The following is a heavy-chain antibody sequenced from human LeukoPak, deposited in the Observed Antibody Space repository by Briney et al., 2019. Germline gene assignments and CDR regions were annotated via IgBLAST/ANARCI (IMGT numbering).Heavy chain of an antibody. Sequence: GGSLRLSCAASGFTFSSYWMNWARQGPGKGLEWVASINHNGNVNYYVDSVKGRFTISRDNAKNSLYLQMSNLRAEDTAVYFCARGGGLDVWGQGATVTVSS. CDR2: INHNGNVN. CDR3: ARGGGLDV. J-gene: IGHJ6*02. V-gene: IGHV3-7*03. CDR1: GFTFSSYW. D-gene: IGHD3-16*01.